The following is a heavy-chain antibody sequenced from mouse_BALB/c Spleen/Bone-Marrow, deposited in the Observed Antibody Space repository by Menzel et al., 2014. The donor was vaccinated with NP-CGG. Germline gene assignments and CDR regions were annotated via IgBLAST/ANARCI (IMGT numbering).Heavy chain of an antibody. CDR2: ISNGGGST. CDR3: ARRVWTRGEGY. V-gene: IGHV5-12-2*01. Sequence: EVMLVESGGGLVQPGASLKLSCAAFGFTFSSYTMSWVSQTPEKRLEWVAYISNGGGSTYYPDTVKGRFTCTRYNAKKTLYLQIRIVKSKDAAVDFCARRVWTRGEGYWGQGTSVTVSS. J-gene: IGHJ4*01. CDR1: GFTFSSYT. D-gene: IGHD2-10*02.